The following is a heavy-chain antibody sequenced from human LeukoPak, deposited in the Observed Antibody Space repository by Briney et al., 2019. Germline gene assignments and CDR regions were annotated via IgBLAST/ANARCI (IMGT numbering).Heavy chain of an antibody. Sequence: GGPLRLSCAASGFTFSSYGMHWVRQAPGKGLEWVAFIRYDGSNKYYADSVKGRFTISRDNSKNTLYLQMNSLRAEDTAVYYCAKLDYDSSGYNWFDPWGQGTLVTVSS. J-gene: IGHJ5*02. V-gene: IGHV3-30*02. CDR3: AKLDYDSSGYNWFDP. D-gene: IGHD3-22*01. CDR1: GFTFSSYG. CDR2: IRYDGSNK.